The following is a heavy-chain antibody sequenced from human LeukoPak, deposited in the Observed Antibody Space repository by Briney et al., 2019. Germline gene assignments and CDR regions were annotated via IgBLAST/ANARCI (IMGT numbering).Heavy chain of an antibody. V-gene: IGHV3-30*02. J-gene: IGHJ5*01. Sequence: GGSLRLSCAASGFTFSSSDMNWVRQAPGKGLEWVAFIRYDGNNKYYADSVKGRLTITRDNSKNTLYLQMNSLRAADTAVYYCAKGYRNHLLILLDSWGQGTLVTVSS. D-gene: IGHD3-16*01. CDR2: IRYDGNNK. CDR3: AKGYRNHLLILLDS. CDR1: GFTFSSSD.